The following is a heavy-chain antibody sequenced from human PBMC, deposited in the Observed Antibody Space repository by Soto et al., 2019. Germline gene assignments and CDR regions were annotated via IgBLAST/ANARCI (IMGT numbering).Heavy chain of an antibody. V-gene: IGHV1-69*13. CDR2: IIPIFGTA. Sequence: EASVKVSCKASGGTFSSYAISWVRQAPGQGLEWMGGIIPIFGTANYAQKFQGRVTITADESTSTAYMELSSLRFEDTAVYYCARDSPFDSERQLLADLVRYYYYYGMDVWGQGTTVTVSS. J-gene: IGHJ6*02. CDR1: GGTFSSYA. CDR3: ARDSPFDSERQLLADLVRYYYYYGMDV. D-gene: IGHD6-13*01.